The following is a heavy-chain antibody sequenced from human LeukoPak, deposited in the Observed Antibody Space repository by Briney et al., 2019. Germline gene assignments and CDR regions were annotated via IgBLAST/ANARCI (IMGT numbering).Heavy chain of an antibody. CDR2: INHSGST. D-gene: IGHD5-18*01. CDR1: GGSFSGYY. V-gene: IGHV4-34*01. J-gene: IGHJ3*02. CDR3: ARGLYRIQGAEGSRGEDAFDI. Sequence: SETLSLTCAVYGGSFSGYYWSWIRQPPGKGLEWIGEINHSGSTNYNPSLKSRVTISLDTSKNQFSLKLSSVIAADTAVYYCARGLYRIQGAEGSRGEDAFDIWGQGTMVTVSS.